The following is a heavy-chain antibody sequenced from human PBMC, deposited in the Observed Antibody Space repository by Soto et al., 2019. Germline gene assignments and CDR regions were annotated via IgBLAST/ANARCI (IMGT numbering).Heavy chain of an antibody. Sequence: SETLSLTCTVSGGSISSYYWSWIRQPPGKGLEWIGYIYYSGSTNYNPSLKSRVTISVDTSKNQFSLKLSSVTAADTAVYYCARLQDPGLDGYMRGWYFDLWGRGTLVTVSS. CDR1: GGSISSYY. V-gene: IGHV4-59*08. J-gene: IGHJ2*01. CDR2: IYYSGST. CDR3: ARLQDPGLDGYMRGWYFDL. D-gene: IGHD5-12*01.